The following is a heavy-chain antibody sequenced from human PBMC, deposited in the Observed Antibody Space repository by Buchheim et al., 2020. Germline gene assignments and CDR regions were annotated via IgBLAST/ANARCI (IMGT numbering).Heavy chain of an antibody. V-gene: IGHV3-30*18. D-gene: IGHD6-19*01. CDR1: GFTFSSYG. J-gene: IGHJ4*02. CDR3: AKEEYSSGWYRLGLDY. Sequence: VQLLESGGGVVQPGRSLRLSCAASGFTFSSYGMHWVRQAPGKGLEWVAVISYDGSNKYYADSVKGRFTISRDNSKNTLYLQMNSLRAEDTAVYYCAKEEYSSGWYRLGLDYWGQGTL. CDR2: ISYDGSNK.